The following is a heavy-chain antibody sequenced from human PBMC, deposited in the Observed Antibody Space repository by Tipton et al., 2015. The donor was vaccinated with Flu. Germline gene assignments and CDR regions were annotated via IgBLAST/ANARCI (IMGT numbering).Heavy chain of an antibody. Sequence: TLSLTCTVSGGSISSYYWSWIRRPPGERLEWIGYIYYTGSTNYNPSLKSRVTISLDTSKNQFSLNLSSVTAADTAVYYCARQSTGSRFDYWGQGTLVTVSS. V-gene: IGHV4-59*08. D-gene: IGHD1-1*01. CDR2: IYYTGST. J-gene: IGHJ4*02. CDR3: ARQSTGSRFDY. CDR1: GGSISSYY.